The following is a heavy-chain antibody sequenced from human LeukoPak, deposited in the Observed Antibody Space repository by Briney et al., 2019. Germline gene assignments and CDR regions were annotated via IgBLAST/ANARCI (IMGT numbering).Heavy chain of an antibody. J-gene: IGHJ6*03. CDR2: ISASGTST. CDR3: ARSPIVIVPAAIKRNYYYYMDV. V-gene: IGHV3-23*01. CDR1: GFSFSNYA. Sequence: GGSLRLSCAASGFSFSNYAMSWVRQAPGKGLELVSAISASGTSTYYADSVKGRFTISRDNSRNTLFLQVNSLRAEDTALYYCARSPIVIVPAAIKRNYYYYMDVWGKGTTVTVSS. D-gene: IGHD2-2*02.